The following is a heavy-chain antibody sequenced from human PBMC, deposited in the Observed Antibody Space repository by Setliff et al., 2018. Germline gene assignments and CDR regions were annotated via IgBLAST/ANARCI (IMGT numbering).Heavy chain of an antibody. D-gene: IGHD3-22*01. V-gene: IGHV4-30-4*08. Sequence: PSETLSLTCTVSGGSISSGDYYWSWIRQPPGKGLEWIGYIYPSGSTYYNPSLKSRVSISVDTSKNQFSLKLSSVTAADTAVYYCARESRYYYDNLGTLDYWGQGTLVTVSS. CDR1: GGSISSGDYY. CDR3: ARESRYYYDNLGTLDY. CDR2: IYPSGST. J-gene: IGHJ4*02.